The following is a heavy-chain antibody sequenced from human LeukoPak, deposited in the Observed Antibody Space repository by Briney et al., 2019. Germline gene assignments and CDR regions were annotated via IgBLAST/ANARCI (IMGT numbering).Heavy chain of an antibody. CDR3: AKDRYGSGSYYYTPHFDY. J-gene: IGHJ4*02. Sequence: KPSETLSLTCTVSGDSISNYYWSWIRQPAGKGLEWIGRIYTSGSTDYNPSLKSRVTMSVDTSKNQFSLQLNSVTPEDTAVYYCAKDRYGSGSYYYTPHFDYWGQGTLVTVSS. D-gene: IGHD3-10*01. CDR1: GDSISNYY. V-gene: IGHV4-4*07. CDR2: IYTSGST.